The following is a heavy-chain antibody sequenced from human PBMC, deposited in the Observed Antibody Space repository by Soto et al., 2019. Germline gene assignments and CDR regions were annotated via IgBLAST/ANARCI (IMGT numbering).Heavy chain of an antibody. D-gene: IGHD2-15*01. Sequence: GESLKVSCKGSGYDFSSYWIGWVRQMPGKGLEWMGIIYPNDSDTRYSPSFQGQVTISADKSISTAYLQWSSLMASDTGMYYCALTKTAVVTADYWCQGALVSVSP. V-gene: IGHV5-51*01. CDR1: GYDFSSYW. CDR2: IYPNDSDT. CDR3: ALTKTAVVTADY. J-gene: IGHJ4*02.